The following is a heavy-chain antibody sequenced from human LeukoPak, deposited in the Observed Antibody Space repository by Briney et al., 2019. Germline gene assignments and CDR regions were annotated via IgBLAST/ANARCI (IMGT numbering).Heavy chain of an antibody. CDR1: GFTFSNSP. CDR3: AKRSNGFDS. J-gene: IGHJ5*01. V-gene: IGHV3-23*01. CDR2: ISGSGGDT. Sequence: GGSLRLSCAASGFTFSNSPMTWVRQAPGKGLEWLSAISGSGGDTYYADSVKGRFTISRDISKNTLYLQVNSLTAEDTAVYYCAKRSNGFDSWGQGTLVTVSS.